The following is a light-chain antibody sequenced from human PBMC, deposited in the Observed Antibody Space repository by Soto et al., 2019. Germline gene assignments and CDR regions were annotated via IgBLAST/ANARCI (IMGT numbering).Light chain of an antibody. J-gene: IGLJ1*01. Sequence: QSVLTQPPSVSGAPGQRVTISCTGSSSNIGAGFDVHWYQQFPGTVPQLLIYGNKNRPSGVPDRFSGSKSGTSASLAITGLQAEDEADYYRQSYDSSLRAYVFGTGTKLTVL. CDR3: QSYDSSLRAYV. CDR1: SSNIGAGFD. CDR2: GNK. V-gene: IGLV1-40*01.